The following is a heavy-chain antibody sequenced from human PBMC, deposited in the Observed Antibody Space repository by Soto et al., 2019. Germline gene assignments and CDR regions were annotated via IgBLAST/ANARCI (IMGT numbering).Heavy chain of an antibody. Sequence: GASVKVSCKASGYTFTSYGISWVRQAPGQGLEWMGWISAYNGNTNYAQKLQGRVTMTTDTSTSTAYMELRSLTSDDTAVYYCARAPDIVATIPNFDYWGQGALVTVSS. D-gene: IGHD5-12*01. V-gene: IGHV1-18*01. CDR1: GYTFTSYG. CDR3: ARAPDIVATIPNFDY. J-gene: IGHJ4*02. CDR2: ISAYNGNT.